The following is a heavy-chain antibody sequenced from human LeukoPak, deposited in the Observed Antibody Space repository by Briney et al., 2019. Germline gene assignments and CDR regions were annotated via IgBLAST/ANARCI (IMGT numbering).Heavy chain of an antibody. CDR3: ARDSGYSYIKYYSYGMDV. V-gene: IGHV1-2*02. J-gene: IGHJ6*02. CDR2: INPNSGGT. CDR1: GYTFTGYY. D-gene: IGHD5-18*01. Sequence: ASVKVSCKASGYTFTGYYMHWVRQAPGQGLEWMGWINPNSGGTNYAQKFQGRVTMTRDTSISTAYMELSRLRSDDTAVYYCARDSGYSYIKYYSYGMDVWGQGTTVTVSS.